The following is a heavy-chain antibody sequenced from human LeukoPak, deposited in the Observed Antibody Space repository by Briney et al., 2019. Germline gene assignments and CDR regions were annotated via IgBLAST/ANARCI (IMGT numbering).Heavy chain of an antibody. CDR3: AKERQAGDYFTSDH. J-gene: IGHJ4*02. CDR2: ISGSSPAT. CDR1: GFTFSDYY. D-gene: IGHD4-17*01. V-gene: IGHV3-23*01. Sequence: PGGSLRLSCAASGFTFSDYYMSWIRQAPGKGLEWVSAISGSSPATYYSGSVKGRFTISRDNSKNTLYLQMNSLRAEDTAVYYCAKERQAGDYFTSDHWGQGTLVTVSS.